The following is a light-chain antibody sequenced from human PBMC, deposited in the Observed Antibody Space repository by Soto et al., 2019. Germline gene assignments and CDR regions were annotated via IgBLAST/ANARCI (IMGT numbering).Light chain of an antibody. V-gene: IGLV3-21*04. J-gene: IGLJ2*01. CDR1: NIGSKS. CDR2: YDS. CDR3: QVWDSSSDHVV. Sequence: SYELTQPPSVSVAPGKTARITCGGNNIGSKSVHWYQQKPGQAPVLVIYYDSDRPSGIPERFSGSNSGNTATLTISRVEDGDEAEYYWQVWDSSSDHVVFGGGTKLTVL.